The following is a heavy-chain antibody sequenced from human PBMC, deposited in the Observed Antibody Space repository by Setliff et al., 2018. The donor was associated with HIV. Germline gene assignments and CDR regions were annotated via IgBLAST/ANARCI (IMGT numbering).Heavy chain of an antibody. CDR2: IVAGSGNT. D-gene: IGHD6-6*01. CDR3: AADLIIAGRLDYYYMDV. Sequence: KVSCKASGFTFISSAMQWVRQARGQRLEWIGWIVAGSGNTNYAQKFQERVSITRDMSTSSAYMELSNLRSEDTAVYYCAADLIIAGRLDYYYMDVWGKGTTVTVS. J-gene: IGHJ6*03. CDR1: GFTFISSA. V-gene: IGHV1-58*02.